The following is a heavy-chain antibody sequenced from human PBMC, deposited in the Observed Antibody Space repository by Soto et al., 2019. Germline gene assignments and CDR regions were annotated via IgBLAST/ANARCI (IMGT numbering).Heavy chain of an antibody. CDR2: IYPGDSET. J-gene: IGHJ4*02. CDR1: GYRFTNYW. Sequence: PGESLKISCEGSGYRFTNYWIGWVRQMPGKGLEWMGIIYPGDSETRYSPSFEGRVTISVDTSNNTAYVQWSSLQASDTAIYYCARRVGTWPFHFDYWGQGTLVTVSS. CDR3: ARRVGTWPFHFDY. V-gene: IGHV5-51*01.